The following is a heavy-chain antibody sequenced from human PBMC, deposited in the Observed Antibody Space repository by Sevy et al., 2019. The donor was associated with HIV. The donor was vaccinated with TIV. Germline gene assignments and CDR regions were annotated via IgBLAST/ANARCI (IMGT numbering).Heavy chain of an antibody. CDR2: IYYSGST. V-gene: IGHV4-31*03. J-gene: IGHJ3*02. CDR1: GGSISSGGYY. CDR3: ARDPSTAFDI. Sequence: SETLSLTCTVSGGSISSGGYYWSWIRQHPGKGREGIGYIYYSGSTYYNPSLKSRVTISVDTSKNQFSLKLSSVTAADTAVYYCARDPSTAFDIWGQGTMVTVSS.